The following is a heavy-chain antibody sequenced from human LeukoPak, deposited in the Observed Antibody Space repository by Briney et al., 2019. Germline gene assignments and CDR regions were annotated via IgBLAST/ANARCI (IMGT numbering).Heavy chain of an antibody. CDR1: GYTLTELC. Sequence: ASVKVSCMDSGYTLTELCMHWVRQAPGKGVEGMVGFDHEDGETIYAQKFQGRVTMTEDTSTDTPYMELSSLRSEDTAVYYCATALVGANLFDYWGQGTRVTVSS. V-gene: IGHV1-24*01. J-gene: IGHJ4*02. CDR3: ATALVGANLFDY. CDR2: FDHEDGET. D-gene: IGHD1-26*01.